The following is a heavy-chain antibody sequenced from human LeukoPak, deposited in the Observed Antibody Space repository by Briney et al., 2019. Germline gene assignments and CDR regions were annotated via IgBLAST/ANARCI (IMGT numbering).Heavy chain of an antibody. Sequence: ASVKVSCKASGYTFTSNYIHWVRQAPGQGLEWMGRINPNSGGTNYAQKFQGRVTMTRDTSISTAYMELSRLRSDDTAVYYCASMYYYDSSGYYQDYWGQGTLVTVSS. CDR1: GYTFTSNY. CDR2: INPNSGGT. CDR3: ASMYYYDSSGYYQDY. V-gene: IGHV1-2*06. J-gene: IGHJ4*02. D-gene: IGHD3-22*01.